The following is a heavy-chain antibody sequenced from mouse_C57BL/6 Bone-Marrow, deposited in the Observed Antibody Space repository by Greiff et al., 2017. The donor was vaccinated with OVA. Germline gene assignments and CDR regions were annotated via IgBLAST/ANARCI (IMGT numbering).Heavy chain of an antibody. CDR1: GFTFSSYA. CDR3: ARDRYYYGSSSYAMDY. D-gene: IGHD1-1*01. J-gene: IGHJ4*01. Sequence: EVQLVESGGGLVKPGGSLKLSCAASGFTFSSYAMSWVRQTPEKRLEWVATISDGGSYTYYPDNVKGRFPISRANAKNNLYLQMSHLKSEDTAMYYCARDRYYYGSSSYAMDYWGQGTSVTVSS. V-gene: IGHV5-4*01. CDR2: ISDGGSYT.